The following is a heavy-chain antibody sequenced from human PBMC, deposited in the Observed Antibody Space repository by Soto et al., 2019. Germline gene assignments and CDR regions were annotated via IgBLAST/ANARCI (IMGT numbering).Heavy chain of an antibody. V-gene: IGHV4-59*08. CDR2: IYYSGST. Sequence: SETLSLTCTVSGGSISSYYWSWIRQPPGKGLEWIGYIYYSGSTNYNPSLKSRVTISVDTSKNQFSLKLSSVTAADTAVYYCASTKATVTTYYFDYWGQGTLVTVSS. J-gene: IGHJ4*02. D-gene: IGHD4-17*01. CDR1: GGSISSYY. CDR3: ASTKATVTTYYFDY.